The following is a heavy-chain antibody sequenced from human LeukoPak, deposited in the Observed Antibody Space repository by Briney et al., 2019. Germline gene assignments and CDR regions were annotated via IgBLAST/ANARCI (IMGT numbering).Heavy chain of an antibody. D-gene: IGHD3-3*01. J-gene: IGHJ6*02. Sequence: GGSLRLSCAASGFTVSSNYMSWVGQAPGKGLEWVSVIYSGGSTYYADSVKGRFTISRHNSKNTLYLQMNSLRAEDTAVYYCARDLVAWSGYSTYYYGMDVWGQGTTVTVSS. V-gene: IGHV3-53*04. CDR3: ARDLVAWSGYSTYYYGMDV. CDR1: GFTVSSNY. CDR2: IYSGGST.